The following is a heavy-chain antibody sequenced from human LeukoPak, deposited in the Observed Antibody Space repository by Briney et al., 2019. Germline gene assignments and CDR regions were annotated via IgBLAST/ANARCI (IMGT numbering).Heavy chain of an antibody. Sequence: PGGSLRLSCAASGFTFTAYAMAWVRQIPGKGLEWVSSISDDGGTTYYADSVKGRFTISRDNSRNTLYLQMNSLRAEDTALYYCARDLIAPAGSTSWGPGTLVSVSS. J-gene: IGHJ5*02. CDR1: GFTFTAYA. V-gene: IGHV3-23*01. CDR2: ISDDGGTT. CDR3: ARDLIAPAGSTS. D-gene: IGHD6-13*01.